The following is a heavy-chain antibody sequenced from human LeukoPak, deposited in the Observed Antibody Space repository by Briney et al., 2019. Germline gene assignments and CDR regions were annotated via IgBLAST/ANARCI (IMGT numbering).Heavy chain of an antibody. CDR1: GFTFSSYG. CDR3: AKDRSPDSAIFRVVNSPFYY. CDR2: IWYDGSNK. D-gene: IGHD3-3*01. V-gene: IGHV3-33*06. J-gene: IGHJ4*02. Sequence: GGSLRLSCAASGFTFSSYGMHWVRQAPGKGLEWVGVIWYDGSNKYYADSVKGRFTISRDNSKNTLYLQINSLRAEHTAVYYCAKDRSPDSAIFRVVNSPFYYWGQGTLVTVSS.